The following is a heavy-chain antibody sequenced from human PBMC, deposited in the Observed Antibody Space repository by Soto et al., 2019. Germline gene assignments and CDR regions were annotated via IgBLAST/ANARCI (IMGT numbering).Heavy chain of an antibody. CDR1: GFSFGSYA. V-gene: IGHV3-23*01. CDR3: ARWSYLDY. D-gene: IGHD3-3*01. J-gene: IGHJ4*02. Sequence: GGSLRLSCAASGFSFGSYALSWVRQAPGKGLEWVSTISGSDGKTFYADSVEGRFSISRDTSQSTLYLQMNSLRADDTAMYYCARWSYLDYWGQGTRVTVSS. CDR2: ISGSDGKT.